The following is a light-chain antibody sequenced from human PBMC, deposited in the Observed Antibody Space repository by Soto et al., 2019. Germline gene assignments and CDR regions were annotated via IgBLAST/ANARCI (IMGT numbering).Light chain of an antibody. CDR3: QNYADSPT. J-gene: IGKJ4*01. Sequence: EIVLTQSPGTLSLSPGERATVSCRASRSVISGYVAWYQQKPGQSPRLVIFGASTRATGIPDRFSGGGSGTDFTLTTSGLEPEDFAVYYCQNYADSPTFGGGTKLEI. CDR2: GAS. V-gene: IGKV3-20*01. CDR1: RSVISGY.